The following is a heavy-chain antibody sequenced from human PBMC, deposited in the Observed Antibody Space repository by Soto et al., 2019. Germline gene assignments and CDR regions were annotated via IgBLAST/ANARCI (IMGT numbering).Heavy chain of an antibody. V-gene: IGHV1-69*08. CDR3: ASIGVGHCSSTSCHTFDY. Sequence: EASVKVSCKASGGTFSNYTISWVRQAPGQGLEWMGRIIPILGTANYAQKFQGRVTITADESTSTAYMELSSLRSEDTAVYYCASIGVGHCSSTSCHTFDYWGQGTLVTVSS. CDR1: GGTFSNYT. CDR2: IIPILGTA. J-gene: IGHJ4*02. D-gene: IGHD2-2*01.